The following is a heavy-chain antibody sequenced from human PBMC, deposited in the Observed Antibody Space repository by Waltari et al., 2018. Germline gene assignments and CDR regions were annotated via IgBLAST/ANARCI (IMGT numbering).Heavy chain of an antibody. D-gene: IGHD3-3*01. CDR1: GYSISSGYY. CDR3: ASTRYDSWNYYYYMDV. Sequence: QVQLQESGPGLVKPSETLSLTCTVSGYSISSGYYWGWIRQPPGKGLEWIGSIYHSGSTYYNPSLKSRVTISVDTSKNQFSLKLSSVTAADTAVYYCASTRYDSWNYYYYMDVWGKGTTVTISS. CDR2: IYHSGST. V-gene: IGHV4-38-2*02. J-gene: IGHJ6*03.